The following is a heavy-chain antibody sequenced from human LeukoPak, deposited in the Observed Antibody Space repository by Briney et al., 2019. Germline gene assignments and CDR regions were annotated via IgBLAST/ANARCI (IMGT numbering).Heavy chain of an antibody. D-gene: IGHD6-6*01. J-gene: IGHJ4*02. CDR2: IYYSGST. V-gene: IGHV4-59*01. CDR3: ARGAARGIDY. Sequence: PSETLSLTCAVYGGSFSGYYWSWIRQPPGKGLEWIGYIYYSGSTNYNPSLKSRVTISVDTSKNQFSLKLSSVTAADTAVYYCARGAARGIDYWGQGTLVTVSS. CDR1: GGSFSGYY.